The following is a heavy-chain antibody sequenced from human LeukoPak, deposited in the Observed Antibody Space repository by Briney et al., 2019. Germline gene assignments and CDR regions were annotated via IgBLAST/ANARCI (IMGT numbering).Heavy chain of an antibody. V-gene: IGHV4-61*02. CDR3: ARESIRFGEESERFDP. Sequence: SETLSLTCTVSGGSISSGSYYWSWIRQPAGKGLEWIGRIYTSGSTNYNPSLKSRLTISVDTSQNQFSLKLTSVTAADTAVYYCARESIRFGEESERFDPWGQGTLVTVSS. D-gene: IGHD3-10*01. J-gene: IGHJ5*02. CDR1: GGSISSGSYY. CDR2: IYTSGST.